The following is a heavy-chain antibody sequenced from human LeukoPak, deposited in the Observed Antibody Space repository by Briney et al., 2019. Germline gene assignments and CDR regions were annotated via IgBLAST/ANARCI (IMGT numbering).Heavy chain of an antibody. D-gene: IGHD4-17*01. CDR3: ASSHDYGDYGGAFDI. Sequence: PSETLSLTCTVSGGSISSGDYYWSWIRQPPGKGLEWNGYIYYSGSTYYNPSLKSRVTISVDTSKNQFSLKLSSVTAADTAVYYCASSHDYGDYGGAFDIWGQGTMVTVSS. J-gene: IGHJ3*02. CDR2: IYYSGST. CDR1: GGSISSGDYY. V-gene: IGHV4-30-4*01.